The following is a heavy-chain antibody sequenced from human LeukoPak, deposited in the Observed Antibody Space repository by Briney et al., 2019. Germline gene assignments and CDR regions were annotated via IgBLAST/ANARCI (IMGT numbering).Heavy chain of an antibody. CDR1: GGSISSYY. D-gene: IGHD1-14*01. CDR3: ARHEWGITNAFDI. V-gene: IGHV4-39*01. CDR2: IYYSGTT. Sequence: SETLSHTCTVSGGSISSYYWGWIRQPPGKGLEWIGSIYYSGTTYYNPSLKSRVTISVDTSKKQFSLKLRSVTAADTAVYYCARHEWGITNAFDIWGQGTMVTVSS. J-gene: IGHJ3*02.